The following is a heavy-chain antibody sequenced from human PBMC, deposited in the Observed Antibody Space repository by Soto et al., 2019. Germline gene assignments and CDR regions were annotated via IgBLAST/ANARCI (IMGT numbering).Heavy chain of an antibody. CDR2: TYYSGST. V-gene: IGHV4-39*01. Sequence: SETLSLTCTVPGGAISSSSYHWVWNRQPPGKGLEWIGQTYYSGSTHYSPSLESRVTISVDMSKNEFSLKLTSVTAADTAVYYCARRIIGSSNFDNCGQGTLVTVSS. CDR1: GGAISSSSYH. J-gene: IGHJ4*02. D-gene: IGHD6-6*01. CDR3: ARRIIGSSNFDN.